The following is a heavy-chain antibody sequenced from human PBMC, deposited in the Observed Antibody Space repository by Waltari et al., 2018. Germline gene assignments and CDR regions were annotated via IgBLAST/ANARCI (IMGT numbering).Heavy chain of an antibody. CDR1: GYSISSGYY. CDR3: ARHGTRITMTSSFHY. Sequence: QVQLQESGPGLVKPSATLSLTCVVSGYSISSGYYWGWIRQPPGKGLERIGSIYHSGSTYYNPSLKSRVTMSIDTSRNQFSLKLTSVTAADTAVYYCARHGTRITMTSSFHYWGQGTLVTVS. D-gene: IGHD3-3*01. J-gene: IGHJ4*02. CDR2: IYHSGST. V-gene: IGHV4-38-2*01.